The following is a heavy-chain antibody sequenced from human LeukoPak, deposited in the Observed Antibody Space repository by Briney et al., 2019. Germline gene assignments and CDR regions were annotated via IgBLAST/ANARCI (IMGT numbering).Heavy chain of an antibody. V-gene: IGHV3-48*02. D-gene: IGHD4/OR15-4a*01. CDR1: RFPFSSYA. CDR3: GVPRGYYYYMDV. CDR2: ISSSSSTI. J-gene: IGHJ6*03. Sequence: PGGSLRLSCAASRFPFSSYAMNWVRQAPGKGLEWLSYISSSSSTIYYADSVKGRFTISRDNAKNSLYLQMNSLRDEDTAMYYCGVPRGYYYYMDVWGKGTTVTVSS.